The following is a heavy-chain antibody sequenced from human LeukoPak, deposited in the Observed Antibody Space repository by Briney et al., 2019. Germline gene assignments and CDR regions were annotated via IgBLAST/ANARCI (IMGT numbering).Heavy chain of an antibody. CDR2: IYTSGST. V-gene: IGHV4-61*02. CDR1: GGSISSGSYL. J-gene: IGHJ3*02. CDR3: ASTQLDAFDI. D-gene: IGHD1-1*01. Sequence: SETLSLTCTVSGGSISSGSYLWSWIRHPAGKGLEWIGRIYTSGSTNYNPSLKSRVTISVDTSKNQFSLKLSSVTAADTAVYYCASTQLDAFDIWGQGTMVTVSS.